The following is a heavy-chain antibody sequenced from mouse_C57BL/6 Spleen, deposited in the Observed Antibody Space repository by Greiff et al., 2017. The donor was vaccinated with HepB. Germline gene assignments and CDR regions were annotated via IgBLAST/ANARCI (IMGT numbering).Heavy chain of an antibody. D-gene: IGHD2-5*01. J-gene: IGHJ3*01. CDR1: GYTFTSYW. CDR2: IDPSDSYT. Sequence: QVQLQQPGAELVMPGASVKLSCKASGYTFTSYWMHWVKQRPGQGLEWIGEIDPSDSYTNYNQKFKGKSTLTVDKSSSTAYMQLSSLTSEDSAVYDCARGYSNYGAWFAYWGQGTLVTVSA. V-gene: IGHV1-69*01. CDR3: ARGYSNYGAWFAY.